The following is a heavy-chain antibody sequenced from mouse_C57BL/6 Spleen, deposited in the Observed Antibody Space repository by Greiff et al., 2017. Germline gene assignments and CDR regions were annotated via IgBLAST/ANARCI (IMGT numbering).Heavy chain of an antibody. CDR2: IYPGDGDT. CDR1: GYAFSSSW. J-gene: IGHJ3*01. CDR3: ARRGAQAPFAY. V-gene: IGHV1-82*01. Sequence: VQLQESGPELVKPGASVKISCKASGYAFSSSWMNWVKQRPGKGLEWIGRIYPGDGDTNYNGKFKGKATLTADKSSSTAYMQLSCLTSEDSAVYFCARRGAQAPFAYWGQGTLVTVSA. D-gene: IGHD3-2*02.